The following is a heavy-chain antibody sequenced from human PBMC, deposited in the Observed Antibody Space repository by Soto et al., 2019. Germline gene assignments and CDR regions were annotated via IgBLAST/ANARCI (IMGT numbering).Heavy chain of an antibody. D-gene: IGHD6-13*01. J-gene: IGHJ4*02. CDR2: ISHSGGS. V-gene: IGHV4-34*01. CDR1: GISVSTSDYS. CDR3: ARGRKDYSSSWYVG. Sequence: SETLSLTCTVSGISVSTSDYSWSWIRQPPGKGLAWIGEISHSGGSNYNPSLKSRVTISVDTSKNQFSLKLSSVTAADTAVYYCARGRKDYSSSWYVGWGQGTLVTVSS.